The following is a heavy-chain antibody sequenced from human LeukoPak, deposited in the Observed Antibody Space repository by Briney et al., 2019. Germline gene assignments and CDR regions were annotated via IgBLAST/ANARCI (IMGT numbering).Heavy chain of an antibody. V-gene: IGHV4-59*01. Sequence: SETLSLTYIVSCGSIIRYYWSWIRQPPGKGLEWIGYIYFSGSTNYKPSLKSRVTISIDTSKTKFSLKLTSVTAADTAVYYCARSHEFSTLPTRDYWGQGTLVTVSS. D-gene: IGHD6-6*01. J-gene: IGHJ4*02. CDR3: ARSHEFSTLPTRDY. CDR1: CGSIIRYY. CDR2: IYFSGST.